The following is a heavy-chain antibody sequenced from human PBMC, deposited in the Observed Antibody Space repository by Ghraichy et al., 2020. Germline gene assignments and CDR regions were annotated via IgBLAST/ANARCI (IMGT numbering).Heavy chain of an antibody. D-gene: IGHD5-18*01. CDR3: ARDVADTAMEGAFDY. V-gene: IGHV4-39*07. CDR1: GGSISSSSYY. J-gene: IGHJ4*02. CDR2: IYYSGST. Sequence: SETLSLTCTVSGGSISSSSYYWGWIRQPPGKGLEWIGSIYYSGSTYYNPSLKSRVTISVDTSKNQFSLKLSSVTAADTAVYYCARDVADTAMEGAFDYWGQGTLVTVSS.